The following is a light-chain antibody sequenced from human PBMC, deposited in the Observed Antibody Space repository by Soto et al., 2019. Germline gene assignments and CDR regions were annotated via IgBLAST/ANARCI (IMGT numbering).Light chain of an antibody. J-gene: IGKJ1*01. CDR3: QNRHWA. Sequence: IQLTQSPSSLSASVGDRVTITCRASQEISGYLAWYQQTPGKAPKLLIYGVSTLQDGVSSRFSGRGSGTDFSLTISSLEPEYFANYYCQNRHWAFGPGT. CDR1: QEISGY. V-gene: IGKV1-9*01. CDR2: GVS.